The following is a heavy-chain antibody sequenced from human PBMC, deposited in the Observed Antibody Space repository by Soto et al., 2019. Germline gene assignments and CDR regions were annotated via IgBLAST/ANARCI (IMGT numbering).Heavy chain of an antibody. V-gene: IGHV4-31*01. Sequence: QVQLQESGPGLVKPSQTLALTCTVSGVSLTSGTYYWSWIRQHPGKGLEWIGYIFYSGSTDYNPSLKSVVNISGDTSKNQFSLKLNSVTAADTAVYFCATTEDYFDYWGQGTLVTVSS. CDR2: IFYSGST. CDR3: ATTEDYFDY. CDR1: GVSLTSGTYY. J-gene: IGHJ4*02.